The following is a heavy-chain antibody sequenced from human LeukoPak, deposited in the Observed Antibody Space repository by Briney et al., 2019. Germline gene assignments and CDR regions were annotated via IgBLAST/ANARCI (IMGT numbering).Heavy chain of an antibody. Sequence: GGSLRLSCAASGFTFSNAWMTWVRQAPGKGLEWVGRVYRNADGGTTDYAAPVKGRFTISRDDSKNTLYLQMNSLKTEDTAVYYCTTDSYCSTTTCYASSNYYYGLDAWGQGTSVTVSS. CDR2: VYRNADGGTT. J-gene: IGHJ6*02. D-gene: IGHD2-2*01. CDR3: TTDSYCSTTTCYASSNYYYGLDA. V-gene: IGHV3-15*05. CDR1: GFTFSNAW.